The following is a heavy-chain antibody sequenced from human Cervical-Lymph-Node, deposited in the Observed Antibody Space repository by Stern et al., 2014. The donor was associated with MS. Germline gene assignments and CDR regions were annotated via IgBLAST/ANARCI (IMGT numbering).Heavy chain of an antibody. V-gene: IGHV1-46*01. CDR1: GYPFTSYY. J-gene: IGHJ6*02. CDR3: AREVAGHRLGMMDV. D-gene: IGHD6-19*01. Sequence: VQLVESGAEVKKPGASVKVSCKASGYPFTSYYMHWVRQAPGQGLESLGIINPSGGSTSYAQKFQGRVTMTRDTSTSKVYMELSSLRSEDTAVYYCAREVAGHRLGMMDVWGQGTTVTVSS. CDR2: INPSGGST.